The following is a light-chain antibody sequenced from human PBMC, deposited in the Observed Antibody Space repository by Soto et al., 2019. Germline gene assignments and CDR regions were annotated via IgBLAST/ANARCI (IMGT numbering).Light chain of an antibody. Sequence: QSALTQPASVSGSPGQSITISCTGTSSDVGGHNFVSWYQQHPGRAPKLMIYDVRNRPSGVSNRFSGSKSANTASLVISGLQGEDEADYYCSSYSSSDTLVFGGGTKLTVL. CDR1: SSDVGGHNF. CDR3: SSYSSSDTLV. CDR2: DVR. J-gene: IGLJ2*01. V-gene: IGLV2-14*03.